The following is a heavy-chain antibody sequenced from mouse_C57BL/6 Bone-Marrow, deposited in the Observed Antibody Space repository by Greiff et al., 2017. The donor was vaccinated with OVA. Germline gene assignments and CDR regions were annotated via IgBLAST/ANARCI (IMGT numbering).Heavy chain of an antibody. J-gene: IGHJ3*01. CDR2: IRSKSNNYAT. D-gene: IGHD3-2*02. Sequence: EVMLVESGGGLVQPTGSLKLSCAASGFSFNTYAMNWVRQAPGKGLEWVARIRSKSNNYATYYADSVKDRFTISRDDSESMLYLQMNNLKTEDTAMYYCVRHAQGFAYWGQGTLVTVSA. CDR1: GFSFNTYA. CDR3: VRHAQGFAY. V-gene: IGHV10-1*01.